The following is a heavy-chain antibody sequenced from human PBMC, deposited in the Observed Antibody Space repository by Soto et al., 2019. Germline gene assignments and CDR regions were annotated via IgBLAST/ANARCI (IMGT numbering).Heavy chain of an antibody. D-gene: IGHD6-13*01. Sequence: SVKVSCKASGGTFSSYTISWVRQAPGQGLEWMGRIIPILGIANYAQKFQGRVTITADKSTSTAYMELSSLRSEDTAVYYCARGGDSSRILDYWGQGTLVTVSS. CDR1: GGTFSSYT. V-gene: IGHV1-69*02. CDR3: ARGGDSSRILDY. CDR2: IIPILGIA. J-gene: IGHJ4*02.